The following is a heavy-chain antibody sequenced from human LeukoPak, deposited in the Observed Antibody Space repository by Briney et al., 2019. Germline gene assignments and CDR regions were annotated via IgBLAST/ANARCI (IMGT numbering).Heavy chain of an antibody. CDR1: GFTVNSNY. J-gene: IGHJ4*02. Sequence: PGGSLRLSCAASGFTVNSNYMNWVRQAPGKGLGWVSIIYSGGSTYYADSVKGRFTVSRDNSKNTVYLQMNSLRAEDTAVYYCARDKTSVGPFDYWGQGTLVTVSS. D-gene: IGHD1-26*01. CDR3: ARDKTSVGPFDY. CDR2: IYSGGST. V-gene: IGHV3-66*01.